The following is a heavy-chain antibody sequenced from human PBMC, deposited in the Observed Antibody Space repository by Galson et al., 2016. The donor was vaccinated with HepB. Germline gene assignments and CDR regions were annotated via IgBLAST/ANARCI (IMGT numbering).Heavy chain of an antibody. J-gene: IGHJ6*02. D-gene: IGHD3-10*01. CDR1: GFTFSSSG. V-gene: IGHV3-33*06. CDR2: IWYDGSKK. Sequence: SLRLSCAASGFTFSSSGMHWVRQAPGKGLEWVAFIWYDGSKKYYVDSVQGRFTISRDNSKNTLYLQMNSLRAEDTAVYYCAKSQITMAHMDGWGQGTPVTVSS. CDR3: AKSQITMAHMDG.